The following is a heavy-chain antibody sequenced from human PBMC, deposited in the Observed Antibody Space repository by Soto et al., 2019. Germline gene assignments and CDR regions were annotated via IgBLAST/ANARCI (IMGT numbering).Heavy chain of an antibody. D-gene: IGHD1-1*01. Sequence: QVQLVQSGAEVKKPGASVKVSCKASGYRFISYGITWVRQAPGQGLEWMGWISVYNGNTKYAQNLQGRVTMTTDTSTSTVYMELRSLTSDSTAVYYCARDLGTDLGLTSGWCDPWGQGTLVTVSS. V-gene: IGHV1-18*01. CDR3: ARDLGTDLGLTSGWCDP. J-gene: IGHJ5*02. CDR1: GYRFISYG. CDR2: ISVYNGNT.